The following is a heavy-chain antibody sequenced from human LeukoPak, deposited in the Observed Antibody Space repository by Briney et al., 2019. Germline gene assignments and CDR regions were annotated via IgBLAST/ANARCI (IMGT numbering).Heavy chain of an antibody. J-gene: IGHJ4*02. CDR3: ARGFWSGSNY. CDR2: IYYSGST. CDR1: GASISIGGYY. V-gene: IGHV4-61*08. D-gene: IGHD3-3*01. Sequence: SSQTLSLTCTVSGASISIGGYYWSWIRQPPGKGLEWIGYIYYSGSTNYNPSLKSRVTISVDTSKNQFSLKLSSVTAADTAVYYCARGFWSGSNYWGQGTLVTVSS.